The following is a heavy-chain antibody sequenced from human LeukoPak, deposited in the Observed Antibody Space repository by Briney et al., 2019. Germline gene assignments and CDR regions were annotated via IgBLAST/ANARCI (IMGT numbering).Heavy chain of an antibody. CDR3: ARGSPRAVAGWNRTPYYFDY. J-gene: IGHJ4*02. Sequence: SETLSLTCTVSGYSISNGYYWGWIRQPPGKGLEWIGSIYHSGSTYYNPSLKSRVTISVDTSKNQFSLKLSSVTAADTAVYYCARGSPRAVAGWNRTPYYFDYWGQGTLVTVSS. CDR1: GYSISNGYY. V-gene: IGHV4-38-2*02. D-gene: IGHD6-19*01. CDR2: IYHSGST.